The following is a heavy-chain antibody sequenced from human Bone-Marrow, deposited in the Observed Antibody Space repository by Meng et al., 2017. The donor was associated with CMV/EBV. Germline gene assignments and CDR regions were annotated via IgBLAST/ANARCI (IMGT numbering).Heavy chain of an antibody. CDR2: IKQDGSEK. J-gene: IGHJ4*02. Sequence: GESLKISCAASGFSISNYWMSWVRQAPGKGLEWVANIKQDGSEKHYVDSVKGRFTISRDNAKNSLYLQMNSLRAEDTAVYYCARDGYNIPYYWGQGTLVTVSS. D-gene: IGHD5-24*01. CDR3: ARDGYNIPYY. V-gene: IGHV3-7*01. CDR1: GFSISNYW.